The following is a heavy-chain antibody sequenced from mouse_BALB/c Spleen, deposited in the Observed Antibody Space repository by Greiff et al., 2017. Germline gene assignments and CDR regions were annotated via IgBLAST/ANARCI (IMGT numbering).Heavy chain of an antibody. Sequence: VMLVESGAELVKPGASVKLSCKASGYTFTEYIIHWVKQRSGQGLEWIGWFYPGSGSIKYNEKFKDKATLTADKSSSTVYMELSRLTSEDSAVYFCARHEVYYDEGAWFAYWGQGTLVTVSA. V-gene: IGHV1-62-2*01. J-gene: IGHJ3*01. CDR3: ARHEVYYDEGAWFAY. CDR1: GYTFTEYI. D-gene: IGHD1-1*01. CDR2: FYPGSGSI.